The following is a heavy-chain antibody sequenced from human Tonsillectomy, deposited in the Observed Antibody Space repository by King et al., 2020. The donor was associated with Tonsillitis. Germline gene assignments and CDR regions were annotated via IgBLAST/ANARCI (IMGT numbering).Heavy chain of an antibody. CDR1: GFTFSSYA. V-gene: IGHV3-30*18. Sequence: VQLVESGGGVVQPGRSLRLSCAASGFTFSSYAMHWVRQAPGKGLEWVAVISYDGSNKFYSDSVKGRFTISRDNSKNTLYLKMNSRRDDDTAVYYCAKVRSRYSFGPSYFDYWGQGTLVTVSS. CDR3: AKVRSRYSFGPSYFDY. D-gene: IGHD5-18*01. CDR2: ISYDGSNK. J-gene: IGHJ4*02.